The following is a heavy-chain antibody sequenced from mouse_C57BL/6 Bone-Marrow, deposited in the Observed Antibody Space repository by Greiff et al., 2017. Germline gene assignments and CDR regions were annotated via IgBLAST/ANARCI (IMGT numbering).Heavy chain of an antibody. J-gene: IGHJ1*03. CDR3: ARSITTVVAPHWYFDV. D-gene: IGHD1-1*01. V-gene: IGHV14-2*01. Sequence: EVQLQQSGAELVKPGASVKLSCTASGFNIKDYYMPWVKQRTEQGLEWIGRIDPEDGETQYAPKFQGKATIPADTSSNTAYLQLSILTSEDTAVYYCARSITTVVAPHWYFDVWGTGTTVTVSS. CDR2: IDPEDGET. CDR1: GFNIKDYY.